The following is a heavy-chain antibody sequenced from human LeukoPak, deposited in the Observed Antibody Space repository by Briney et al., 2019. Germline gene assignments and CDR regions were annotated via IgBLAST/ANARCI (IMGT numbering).Heavy chain of an antibody. Sequence: GESLKISCKGSGYSFTSYWIGWVRQMPGKGLEWMGIIYPGDSDTRYSPSFQGQVTISADKSISTAYLQWSSLKASDTAMYYCARHRLSSYTYMDVWGKGTTVTISS. CDR2: IYPGDSDT. CDR3: ARHRLSSYTYMDV. V-gene: IGHV5-51*01. J-gene: IGHJ6*03. D-gene: IGHD5-12*01. CDR1: GYSFTSYW.